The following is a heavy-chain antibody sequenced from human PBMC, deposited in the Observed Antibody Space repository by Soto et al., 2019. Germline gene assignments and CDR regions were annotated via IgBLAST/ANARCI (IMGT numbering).Heavy chain of an antibody. CDR3: ARRPDYQLFDP. CDR2: IYPGDSDT. CDR1: GYSFTTYW. Sequence: PGESLKISCKASGYSFTTYWIGWVRQMPGKGLEWMGIIYPGDSDTRYSPSFQGQVTISADKSITTAYLQWSSLKASDTAMYYCARRPDYQLFDPWGQGTLVTVSS. J-gene: IGHJ5*02. V-gene: IGHV5-51*01. D-gene: IGHD4-17*01.